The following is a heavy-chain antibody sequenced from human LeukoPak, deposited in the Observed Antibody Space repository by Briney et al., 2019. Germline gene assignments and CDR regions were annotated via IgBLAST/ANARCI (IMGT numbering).Heavy chain of an antibody. V-gene: IGHV4-38-2*02. J-gene: IGHJ4*02. D-gene: IGHD3-22*01. CDR1: GYSISSGYY. CDR3: ARDPQYYYDSSGYYYYFDS. CDR2: IYHSGST. Sequence: SETLSLTCTVSGYSISSGYYWGWIRQPPGKGLEWVGSIYHSGSTYYNPSLKSRVTISVDTSKNQFSLKLSSVTAADTAVYYCARDPQYYYDSSGYYYYFDSWGQGTLVTVSS.